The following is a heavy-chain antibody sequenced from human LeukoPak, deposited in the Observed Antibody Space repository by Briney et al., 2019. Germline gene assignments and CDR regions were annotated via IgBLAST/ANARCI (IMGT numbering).Heavy chain of an antibody. V-gene: IGHV3-23*01. CDR3: ARRAGAYSHPYDY. D-gene: IGHD4/OR15-4a*01. CDR1: GFTFSSYG. J-gene: IGHJ4*02. Sequence: GGSLRLSCGASGFTFSSYGMSWVRQAPGKGLEWVSGIRGSGGSTYYADSVKGQFTISRDNSKNTLYLQMNSLRAEDTAVYYCARRAGAYSHPYDYWGQGTLVTVSS. CDR2: IRGSGGST.